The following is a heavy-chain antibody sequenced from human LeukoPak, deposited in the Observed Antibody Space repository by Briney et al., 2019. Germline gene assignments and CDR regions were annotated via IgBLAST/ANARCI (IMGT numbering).Heavy chain of an antibody. J-gene: IGHJ4*02. CDR3: ARDPSAAAGFFDF. Sequence: SKTLSLTCSVSGGSIRSYYWSWIRQSPGKGLEWLGCVYSSGSTKYNPSLKSRVTISVDTSKNQFALKLSSVTAADTAVYYCARDPSAAAGFFDFWGQGTLVTVSS. CDR2: VYSSGST. V-gene: IGHV4-59*01. CDR1: GGSIRSYY. D-gene: IGHD6-13*01.